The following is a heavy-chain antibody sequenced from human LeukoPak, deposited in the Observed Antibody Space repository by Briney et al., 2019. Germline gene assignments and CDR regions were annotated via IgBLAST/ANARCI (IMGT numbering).Heavy chain of an antibody. CDR3: ATVTRGYSYGYDY. CDR2: IYHSGST. CDR1: GGSISSGGYS. V-gene: IGHV4-30-2*01. Sequence: SQTLSLTCAVSGGSISSGGYSWSWIRQPPGKGLEWIGYIYHSGSTYYNPSLKGRVTISVDRSKNQFSLKLSSVTAADTAVYYCATVTRGYSYGYDYWGQGTLVTVSS. D-gene: IGHD5-18*01. J-gene: IGHJ4*02.